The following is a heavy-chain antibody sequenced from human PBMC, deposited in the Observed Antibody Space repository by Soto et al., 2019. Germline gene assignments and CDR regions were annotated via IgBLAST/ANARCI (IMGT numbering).Heavy chain of an antibody. Sequence: ASVKVSCKASGFTFTGHYIHWVRQDPGQGLEWMGWINPNSGGTSYAQKFQGRVTMTRDTSITTAYMELSRLSSDDTAVYYCARAEWLHYFDPWGQGTLVTVSS. D-gene: IGHD3-3*01. J-gene: IGHJ5*02. CDR2: INPNSGGT. CDR1: GFTFTGHY. V-gene: IGHV1-2*02. CDR3: ARAEWLHYFDP.